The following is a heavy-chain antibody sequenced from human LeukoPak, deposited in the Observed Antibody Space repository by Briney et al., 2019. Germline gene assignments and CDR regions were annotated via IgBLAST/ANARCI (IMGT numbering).Heavy chain of an antibody. CDR1: GYTFTGYY. CDR3: AGAGYSGNYYYYFDF. CDR2: INPDSGGT. Sequence: ASVKVSCKASGYTFTGYYMHWVRQAPGQGLEWVGWINPDSGGTNYAQKFRGRVTMTRDTSTSTVYMQLSRLRSDDTAVYYCAGAGYSGNYYYYFDFWGQGTLVTVSS. D-gene: IGHD1-26*01. J-gene: IGHJ4*02. V-gene: IGHV1-2*02.